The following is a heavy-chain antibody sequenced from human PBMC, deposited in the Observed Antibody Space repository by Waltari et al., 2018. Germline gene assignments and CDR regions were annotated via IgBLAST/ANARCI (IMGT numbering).Heavy chain of an antibody. J-gene: IGHJ3*02. Sequence: QVQLQESGPGLVKPSETLSLTCTVSGYTINSGYYWGWIRQSPGKGLEWIGSIYRSDTTHYNPSLKSRVTISGDTSKNPVSLRLNSVTAADTAMYYCARALNWGSTGAINKWGRGTMVTVSS. D-gene: IGHD7-27*01. CDR2: IYRSDTT. V-gene: IGHV4-38-2*02. CDR1: GYTINSGYY. CDR3: ARALNWGSTGAINK.